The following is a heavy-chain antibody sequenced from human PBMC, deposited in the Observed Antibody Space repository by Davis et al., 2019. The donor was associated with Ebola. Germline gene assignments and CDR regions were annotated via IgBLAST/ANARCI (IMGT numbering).Heavy chain of an antibody. J-gene: IGHJ3*02. D-gene: IGHD1-20*01. CDR1: GNSFTSYW. CDR2: IYTGDSDS. Sequence: GESLKISCKGSGNSFTSYWIAWVRQKPGKGLEWMEIIYTGDSDSRYSPSFRGQVTISADKSTRTAYLQWSSLKASDTAMYYCASLRRTITGMDDGFDIWGQGTKVTVSS. CDR3: ASLRRTITGMDDGFDI. V-gene: IGHV5-51*01.